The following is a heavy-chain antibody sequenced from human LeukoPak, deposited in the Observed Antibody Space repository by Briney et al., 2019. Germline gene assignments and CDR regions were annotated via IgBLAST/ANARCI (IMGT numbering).Heavy chain of an antibody. CDR1: GGTFSSYT. CDR3: ATPPTGTTTTGEFYFDS. CDR2: IIPLFGSA. J-gene: IGHJ4*02. D-gene: IGHD1-1*01. V-gene: IGHV1-69*13. Sequence: AAPVKVSCKASGGTFSSYTIAWVRQAPGQGLEWLGGIIPLFGSANYAQKFQGRVTITADESTRTAYMALSSLRSEDTAVYYCATPPTGTTTTGEFYFDSWGQGTLVTVSA.